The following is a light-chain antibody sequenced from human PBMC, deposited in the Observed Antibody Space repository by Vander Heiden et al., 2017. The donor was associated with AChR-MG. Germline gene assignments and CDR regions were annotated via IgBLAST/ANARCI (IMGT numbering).Light chain of an antibody. CDR3: QQSYSTPT. V-gene: IGKV1-39*01. Sequence: DIHVPQSPSSLSASVGDSVTITRRASQSISTFLHWYQRKPGKAPKLLIYSASKLESGVPARFTGSGSGTDFTLTITSLQPEDVATYYCQQSYSTPTFGQGTKVETK. CDR1: QSISTF. J-gene: IGKJ1*01. CDR2: SAS.